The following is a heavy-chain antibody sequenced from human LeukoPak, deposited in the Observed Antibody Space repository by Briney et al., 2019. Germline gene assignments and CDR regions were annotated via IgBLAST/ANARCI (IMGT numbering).Heavy chain of an antibody. CDR1: GYTFTSYW. CDR3: ATNAANVGATTDVTFN. V-gene: IGHV5-51*01. D-gene: IGHD1-26*01. J-gene: IGHJ4*02. CDR2: IYPGDSDT. Sequence: PGESLKISCKGSGYTFTSYWIGWVRQMPGKGLEWRGIIYPGDSDTRYSPSFQGQVTFSADKSISTAYLQWSSLKASDTAMYYCATNAANVGATTDVTFNWGQGTLVTVSS.